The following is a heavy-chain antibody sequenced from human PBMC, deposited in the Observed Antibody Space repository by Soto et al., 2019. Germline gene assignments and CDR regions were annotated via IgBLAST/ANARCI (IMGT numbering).Heavy chain of an antibody. Sequence: ASVKVSCKASGYTFTDYYMPWVRQAPGQGLEWMGCIYPNSGGTNYAQKFQGRVTMTRDTSISTAYMELSRLRSDDTAGYYCARFLIRSTLSSPRALLYGIDFWGQGTTVTVSS. CDR3: ARFLIRSTLSSPRALLYGIDF. J-gene: IGHJ6*02. CDR1: GYTFTDYY. D-gene: IGHD2-2*01. CDR2: IYPNSGGT. V-gene: IGHV1-2*02.